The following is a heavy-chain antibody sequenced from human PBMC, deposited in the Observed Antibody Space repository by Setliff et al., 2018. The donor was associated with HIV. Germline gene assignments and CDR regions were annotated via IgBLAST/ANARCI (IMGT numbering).Heavy chain of an antibody. CDR3: ARGVAAAGL. V-gene: IGHV4-59*11. J-gene: IGHJ4*02. CDR1: GGSISSQY. CDR2: ISYSGIP. Sequence: SETLSLTCTVSGGSISSQYWSWIRQPPGKGLEWIGHISYSGIPNYNPPLRGRVTISVDTSKNQFSLKLSSVTAADTAVYYCARGVAAAGLWGQGTLVTVSS. D-gene: IGHD6-13*01.